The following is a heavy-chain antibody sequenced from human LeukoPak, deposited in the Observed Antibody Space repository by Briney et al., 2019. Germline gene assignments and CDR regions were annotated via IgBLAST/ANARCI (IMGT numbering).Heavy chain of an antibody. CDR3: TRDGQLFSGGDFDY. J-gene: IGHJ4*02. D-gene: IGHD3-10*01. CDR1: GFTFSSYE. CDR2: ISSSGSTI. V-gene: IGHV3-48*03. Sequence: PGGSLRLSCAASGFTFSSYEMNWVRQAPGKGLEWVSYISSSGSTIYYADSVKGRFTISRDNAKNSLYLQMNSLRAEDTAVYYCTRDGQLFSGGDFDYWGQGTLVTVSS.